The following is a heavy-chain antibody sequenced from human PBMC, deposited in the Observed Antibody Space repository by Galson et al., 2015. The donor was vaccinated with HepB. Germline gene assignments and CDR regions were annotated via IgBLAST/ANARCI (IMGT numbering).Heavy chain of an antibody. CDR1: GSTFTSYD. D-gene: IGHD4-17*01. CDR2: MNPNSGNT. CDR3: ARARDYGDYIDFDY. V-gene: IGHV1-8*01. Sequence: SVKVSCKASGSTFTSYDINWVRQATGQGLEWMGWMNPNSGNTGYAQKFQGRVTMTRNTSISTAYMELSSLRSKDTAVYYCARARDYGDYIDFDYWGQGTLVTVSS. J-gene: IGHJ4*02.